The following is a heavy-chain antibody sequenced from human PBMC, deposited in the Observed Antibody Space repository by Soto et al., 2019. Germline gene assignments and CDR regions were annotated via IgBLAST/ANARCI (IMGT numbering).Heavy chain of an antibody. CDR2: IIPIFGTA. J-gene: IGHJ6*02. CDR1: GGTFSSYA. Sequence: QVQLVQSGAEVKKPGSSVKVSCKASGGTFSSYAISWVRQAPGQGLEWMGGIIPIFGTANYAQKFQGRVTITADESTSTAYMELSSLRSEDTAVYYCASPLSGVLRYFDYYYYGMDVWGQGTTVTVSS. CDR3: ASPLSGVLRYFDYYYYGMDV. D-gene: IGHD3-9*01. V-gene: IGHV1-69*01.